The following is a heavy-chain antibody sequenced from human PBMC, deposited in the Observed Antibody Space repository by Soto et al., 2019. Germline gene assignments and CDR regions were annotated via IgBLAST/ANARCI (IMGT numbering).Heavy chain of an antibody. D-gene: IGHD3-3*01. J-gene: IGHJ4*02. Sequence: QVQLVQSGAEVKKPGSSAKVSCTTSGGTINSFAINWVRQAPGQGLEWMGGIIPIDGSTKYAENFQGRLTISADASTSTAYMDLSSLISEDTAVYYCARSFTKSRRGGLALDIWGQGTLLTVSP. CDR3: ARSFTKSRRGGLALDI. CDR2: IIPIDGST. CDR1: GGTINSFA. V-gene: IGHV1-69*01.